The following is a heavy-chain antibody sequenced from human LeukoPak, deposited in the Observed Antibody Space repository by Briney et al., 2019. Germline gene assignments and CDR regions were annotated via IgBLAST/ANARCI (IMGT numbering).Heavy chain of an antibody. CDR3: ASSEK. V-gene: IGHV4-39*01. J-gene: IGHJ4*02. CDR2: IYYSGST. D-gene: IGHD3-10*01. Sequence: SETLSLTCTVSGGSINSGAYYWGWIRQPPGKGLEWLGSIYYSGSTYQNPSLKSRVTMSVDTSKNQFSLRLSSVTAADTAVYYCASSEKWGQGMLVTVSS. CDR1: GGSINSGAYY.